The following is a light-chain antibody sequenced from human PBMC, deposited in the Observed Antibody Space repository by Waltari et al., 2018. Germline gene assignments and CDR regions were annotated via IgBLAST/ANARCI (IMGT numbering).Light chain of an antibody. CDR1: SGSITRNY. Sequence: NFILTQPHSVSESPGKTVTISCTRSSGSITRNYVQWYQQRPGSAPTNVLYEDDQGPSGVPDRFSGSVDRSSNSVSLTISGLETEDEADYYCQSYGDNYQLVFGGGTKLTVL. J-gene: IGLJ2*01. V-gene: IGLV6-57*03. CDR3: QSYGDNYQLV. CDR2: EDD.